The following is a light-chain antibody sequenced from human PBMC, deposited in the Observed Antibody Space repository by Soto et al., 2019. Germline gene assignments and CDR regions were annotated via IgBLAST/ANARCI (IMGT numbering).Light chain of an antibody. Sequence: DVVVTQSPLSLPVTLGQPASISCRSSQSLVYSDGNTYLNWLQQRPGQSPRRLIYKVSNRDSGVPARFSGSGSGTDFTLKISRVEAEDVGVYYCMQASLWPWTFGQGTKVEIK. CDR1: QSLVYSDGNTY. CDR2: KVS. CDR3: MQASLWPWT. J-gene: IGKJ1*01. V-gene: IGKV2-30*01.